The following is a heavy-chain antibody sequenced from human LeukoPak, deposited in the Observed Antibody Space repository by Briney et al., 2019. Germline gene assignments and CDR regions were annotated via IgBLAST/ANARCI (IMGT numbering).Heavy chain of an antibody. V-gene: IGHV3-30*14. D-gene: IGHD6-19*01. CDR2: ISYDGSNK. CDR3: ARGSMGGWYVSLNYYYGMDV. CDR1: GFTFSSYA. J-gene: IGHJ6*02. Sequence: GGSLRLSCAASGFTFSSYAMHWVRQAPGKGLEWVAVISYDGSNKYYADSVKGRFTISRDNSKNTLYLQMNSLRAEDTAVYYCARGSMGGWYVSLNYYYGMDVWGQGTTVTVSS.